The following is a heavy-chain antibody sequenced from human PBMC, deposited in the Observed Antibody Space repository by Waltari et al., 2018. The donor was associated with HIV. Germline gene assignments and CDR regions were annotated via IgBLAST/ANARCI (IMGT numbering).Heavy chain of an antibody. D-gene: IGHD1-26*01. CDR2: IKSKADSWAT. CDR3: TGHVEPREDSQTEY. V-gene: IGHV3-73*01. Sequence: EVRLVESGGGLVQPGGSLLLSCAASGFPFSDSAMHWVRQASGKGREGVGLIKSKADSWATRYDASGKGRFAVSRDDSKNTADLQMDSLKTEDTAIYYWTGHVEPREDSQTEYWGQGTLGTVSS. CDR1: GFPFSDSA. J-gene: IGHJ4*02.